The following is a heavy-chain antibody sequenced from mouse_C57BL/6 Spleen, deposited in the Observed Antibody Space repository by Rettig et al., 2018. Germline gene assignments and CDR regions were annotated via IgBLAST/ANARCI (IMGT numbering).Heavy chain of an antibody. V-gene: IGHV8-12*01. D-gene: IGHD1-1*02. J-gene: IGHJ1*03. CDR2: IYWDDDK. CDR3: ATMVRYFDV. Sequence: LAHIYWDDDKRYNPSLKSRLTISKDTSRNQVFLKITSVDTADTATYYCATMVRYFDVWGTGTTVTVSS.